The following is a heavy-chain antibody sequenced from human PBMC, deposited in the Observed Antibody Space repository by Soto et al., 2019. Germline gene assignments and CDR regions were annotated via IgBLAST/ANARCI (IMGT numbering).Heavy chain of an antibody. CDR1: GGTFSSYA. J-gene: IGHJ6*02. D-gene: IGHD6-13*01. V-gene: IGHV1-69*13. Sequence: SVKVSCKASGGTFSSYAISWVRQAPGQGLEWMGGIIPIFGTANYAQKFQGRVTITADESTSTAYMELSSLRSEDTAVYYCARDRIAAAGPDYSYYYGMDVWGQGTTVTVSS. CDR3: ARDRIAAAGPDYSYYYGMDV. CDR2: IIPIFGTA.